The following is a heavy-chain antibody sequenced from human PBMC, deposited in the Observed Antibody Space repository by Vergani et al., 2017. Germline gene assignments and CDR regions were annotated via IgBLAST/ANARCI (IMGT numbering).Heavy chain of an antibody. Sequence: QVQLVQSGAEVKKPGASVKVYCKASGYTFTSYGISWVRQAPGQGLEWMGWISDYNGNTNYAQKIQGRVTITKDTSTSTAYMELRSLRSDDTAVYYCARTKAYCGGDCYLAPDAFWGQGTMVTVSS. CDR1: GYTFTSYG. D-gene: IGHD2-21*02. J-gene: IGHJ3*01. CDR3: ARTKAYCGGDCYLAPDAF. CDR2: ISDYNGNT. V-gene: IGHV1-18*04.